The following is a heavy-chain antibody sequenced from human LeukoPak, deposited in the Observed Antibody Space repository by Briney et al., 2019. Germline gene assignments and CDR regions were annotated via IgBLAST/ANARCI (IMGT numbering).Heavy chain of an antibody. V-gene: IGHV4-39*01. J-gene: IGHJ5*02. Sequence: SETLSLTCTVSGGSISSGDYYWSWIRQPPGKGLEWIGSIYYSGSTYYNPSLKSRVTISVDTSKNQFSLKLSSVTAADTAVYYCARISIYYDSSGYSFDPWGQGTLVTVSS. CDR1: GGSISSGDYY. CDR2: IYYSGST. D-gene: IGHD3-22*01. CDR3: ARISIYYDSSGYSFDP.